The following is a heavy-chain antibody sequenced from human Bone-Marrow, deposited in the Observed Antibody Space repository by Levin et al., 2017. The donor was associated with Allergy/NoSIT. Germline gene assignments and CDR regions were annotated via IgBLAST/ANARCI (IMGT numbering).Heavy chain of an antibody. CDR2: IFPGDSDT. CDR3: PRQWGGKVTSASSFYFYYYALDV. D-gene: IGHD2-21*02. Sequence: GGSLRLSCKCSGYSFTISWIGWVRQMPGKGLEWLGSIFPGDSDTRYSPSFQGQVTISADKSTSTAYLQWTSLKASDTATYYCPRQWGGKVTSASSFYFYYYALDVWGQGTSVTVSS. V-gene: IGHV5-51*01. CDR1: GYSFTISW. J-gene: IGHJ6*02.